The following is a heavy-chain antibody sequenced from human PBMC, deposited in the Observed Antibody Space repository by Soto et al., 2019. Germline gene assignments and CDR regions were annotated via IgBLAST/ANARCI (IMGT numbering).Heavy chain of an antibody. CDR2: ISGSGGST. Sequence: GGSLRLSCAASGFTFSSYAMSWVRQAPGKGLEWVSAISGSGGSTYYADSVKGRFTISRDNSKNTLYLQMNCLRAEDTAVYYCAKKFSSSSVFSNYWGQGTLVTVSS. CDR1: GFTFSSYA. D-gene: IGHD6-6*01. J-gene: IGHJ4*02. V-gene: IGHV3-23*01. CDR3: AKKFSSSSVFSNY.